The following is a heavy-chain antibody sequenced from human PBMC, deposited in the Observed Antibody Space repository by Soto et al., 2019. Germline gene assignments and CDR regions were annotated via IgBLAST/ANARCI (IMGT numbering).Heavy chain of an antibody. V-gene: IGHV3-33*01. CDR3: ARASGGFDAFDI. D-gene: IGHD5-12*01. Sequence: PGGSLRLSCAASGFTFSSYGMHWVRQAPGKGLEWVAVIWYDGSNKYYADSVKGRFTISRDNSKNTLYLQMNSLRAEDTAVYYCARASGGFDAFDIWGQGTMVTVSS. CDR1: GFTFSSYG. CDR2: IWYDGSNK. J-gene: IGHJ3*02.